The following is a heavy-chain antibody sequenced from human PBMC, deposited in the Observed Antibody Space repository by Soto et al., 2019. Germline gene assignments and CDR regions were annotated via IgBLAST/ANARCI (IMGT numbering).Heavy chain of an antibody. CDR2: ISGSGGST. CDR1: GFTFSSYA. D-gene: IGHD6-6*01. J-gene: IGHJ5*02. CDR3: AKRTNGIAALSFADWFDP. V-gene: IGHV3-23*01. Sequence: GGSLRLSCAASGFTFSSYAMSWVRQAPGKGLEWVSAISGSGGSTYYADSVKGRFTISRDNSKNTLYLQMNSLSAEDTAVYYCAKRTNGIAALSFADWFDPWGQGTLVTVSS.